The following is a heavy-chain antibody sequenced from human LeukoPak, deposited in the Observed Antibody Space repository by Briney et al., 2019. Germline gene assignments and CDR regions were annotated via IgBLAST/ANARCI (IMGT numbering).Heavy chain of an antibody. CDR1: GYTFTSYG. CDR2: ISAYNGNT. V-gene: IGHV1-18*01. CDR3: ARDQSAWFGEWPPWYYYMDV. Sequence: ASVKVSCKASGYTFTSYGISWVRQAPGQGLEWMGWISAYNGNTNYAQKLQGRVTMTTDTSTSTAYMELRSLRSDDTAVYYCARDQSAWFGEWPPWYYYMDVWGKGTTVTISS. J-gene: IGHJ6*03. D-gene: IGHD3-10*01.